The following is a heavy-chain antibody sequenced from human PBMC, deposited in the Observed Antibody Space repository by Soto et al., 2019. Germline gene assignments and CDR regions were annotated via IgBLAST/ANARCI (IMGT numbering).Heavy chain of an antibody. V-gene: IGHV3-11*06. CDR2: ITNTSSYT. J-gene: IGHJ4*02. D-gene: IGHD6-6*01. Sequence: ESGGDLVKPGGSLRLTCAASGFTFSDYYMSWIRQAPGKGLEWSSSITNTSSYTNYADSVKGRFTVSRDKAKNSLFLQMNSLRAEDTAVYYCARCLDGKESSIPFYWGQGTLVTVSS. CDR3: ARCLDGKESSIPFY. CDR1: GFTFSDYY.